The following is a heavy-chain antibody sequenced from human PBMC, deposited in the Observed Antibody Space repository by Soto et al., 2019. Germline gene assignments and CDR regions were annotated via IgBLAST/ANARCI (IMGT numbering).Heavy chain of an antibody. CDR3: ACIFSGGCSYGFYYYGMDV. Sequence: SDTLSLTCTVSGGSISSSSYYWGWIRQPPGKGLEWIGSIFYSGSTYYNPSLKSRVTISVDTSKNQFSLKLSSVTAADTAVYYCACIFSGGCSYGFYYYGMDVWGQGTTVT. CDR1: GGSISSSSYY. V-gene: IGHV4-39*01. D-gene: IGHD5-18*01. CDR2: IFYSGST. J-gene: IGHJ6*02.